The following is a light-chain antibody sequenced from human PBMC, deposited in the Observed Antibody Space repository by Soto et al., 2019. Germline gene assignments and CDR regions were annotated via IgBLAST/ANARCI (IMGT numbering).Light chain of an antibody. J-gene: IGLJ2*01. CDR1: SSDVGGYNY. CDR2: EVS. CDR3: SSYTSSSLPV. Sequence: QSALTQPASVSGSPGQSITISCTGTSSDVGGYNYVSWYQQHPGKAPKLMIYEVSNRPSGLSNRFSGSKSGNTASLTISGLQAEDEADYYCSSYTSSSLPVFGGGTKVTVL. V-gene: IGLV2-14*01.